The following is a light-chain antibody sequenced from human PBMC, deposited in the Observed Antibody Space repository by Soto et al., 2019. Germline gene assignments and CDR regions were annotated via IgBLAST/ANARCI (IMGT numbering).Light chain of an antibody. CDR3: QSYDSSLSGSKV. CDR1: SSNIGAGYD. V-gene: IGLV1-40*01. J-gene: IGLJ1*01. CDR2: GNS. Sequence: QSVLTQPPSVSGTPGQRVTISCTGSSSNIGAGYDVHWYQQLPGTAPKLLIYGNSNRPSGVPDRFSGSKSGTSASLAITGLQAADEADYYYQSYDSSLSGSKVFGTGTKVTVL.